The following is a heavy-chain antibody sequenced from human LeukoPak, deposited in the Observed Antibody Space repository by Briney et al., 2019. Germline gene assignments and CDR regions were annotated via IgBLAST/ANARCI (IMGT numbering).Heavy chain of an antibody. J-gene: IGHJ6*03. Sequence: SVKVSCKASGGTFSSYAISWVRQAPGQGLEWMGRIIPIFGTANYAQKFQGRVTITTDESTSTAYMELSSLRSEDTAVYYCARDKLSASPYYYYMDVWGKGTTVTVPS. D-gene: IGHD6-6*01. CDR2: IIPIFGTA. V-gene: IGHV1-69*05. CDR1: GGTFSSYA. CDR3: ARDKLSASPYYYYMDV.